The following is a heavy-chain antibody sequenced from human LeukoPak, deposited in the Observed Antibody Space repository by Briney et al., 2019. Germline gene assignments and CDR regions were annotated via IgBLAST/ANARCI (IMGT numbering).Heavy chain of an antibody. CDR1: GFTFSSYA. V-gene: IGHV3-23*01. D-gene: IGHD1-26*01. CDR3: AKELAPRELLSDSVYYFDY. J-gene: IGHJ4*02. CDR2: ISGSGGST. Sequence: GGSLRLSCAASGFTFSSYAMPWVRQAPGKGLEWVSAISGSGGSTYYADSVKGRFTISRDNSKNTLYLQMNSLRAEDTAVYYCAKELAPRELLSDSVYYFDYWGQGTLVTVSS.